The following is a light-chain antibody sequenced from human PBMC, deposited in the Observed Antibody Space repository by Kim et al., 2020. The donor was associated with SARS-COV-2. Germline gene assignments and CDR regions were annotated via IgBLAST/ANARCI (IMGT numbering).Light chain of an antibody. CDR3: NSRDTNDIVL. V-gene: IGLV3-19*01. Sequence: VALGQTVRITCQGDSLRRYYATWYQQKPGQAPILLIYGKNNRPSGIPARFSGSSSGNTASLTITGTQAGDEADYYCNSRDTNDIVLFGGGTKLTVL. CDR2: GKN. CDR1: SLRRYY. J-gene: IGLJ2*01.